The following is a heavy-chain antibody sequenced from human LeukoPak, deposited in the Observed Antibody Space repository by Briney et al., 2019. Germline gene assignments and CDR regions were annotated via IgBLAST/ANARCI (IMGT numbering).Heavy chain of an antibody. V-gene: IGHV3-48*01. CDR2: INSDNSV. D-gene: IGHD5-12*01. Sequence: PGGSLRLSCAASGFTFSSYGMDWVRQAPGKGLEWVSYINSDNSVLYADSVKGRFTISSDKATNSVYLQMNSLRAEDTAVYYCAREVVTQAIYSGYDAFEIWGQGTMVTVSS. J-gene: IGHJ3*02. CDR1: GFTFSSYG. CDR3: AREVVTQAIYSGYDAFEI.